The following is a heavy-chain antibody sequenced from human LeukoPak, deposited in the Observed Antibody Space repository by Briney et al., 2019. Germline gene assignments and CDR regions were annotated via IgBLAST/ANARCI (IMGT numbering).Heavy chain of an antibody. D-gene: IGHD3-10*01. Sequence: GGSLRLSCAASGFTFSNYWMSWVRQAPGRGLEGVANIKDDGSKKYNVDSVKGRFTISRDNAKNSLYLQMNSLRAEDTAVYYCAREIPRGLINLDYWGQGTLVTVSS. V-gene: IGHV3-7*01. CDR3: AREIPRGLINLDY. CDR2: IKDDGSKK. J-gene: IGHJ4*02. CDR1: GFTFSNYW.